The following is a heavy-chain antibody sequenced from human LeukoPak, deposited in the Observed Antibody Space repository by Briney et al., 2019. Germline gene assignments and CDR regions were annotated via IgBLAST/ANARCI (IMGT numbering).Heavy chain of an antibody. CDR1: GGTFSSYA. V-gene: IGHV1-69*05. J-gene: IGHJ5*02. CDR3: ARIGGYSYGNGNWFDP. CDR2: IIPIFGTA. Sequence: ASVKVSCKASGGTFSSYAISWVRQAPGQGLEWMGRIIPIFGTANYAQKFQGRVTITTDESTSTAYMELSSLRSEDTAVYYCARIGGYSYGNGNWFDPWGQGTLVTVPS. D-gene: IGHD5-18*01.